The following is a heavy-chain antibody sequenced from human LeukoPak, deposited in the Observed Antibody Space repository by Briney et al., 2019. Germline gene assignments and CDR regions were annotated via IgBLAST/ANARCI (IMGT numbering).Heavy chain of an antibody. V-gene: IGHV3-7*01. CDR3: TRVEETATTAAIIRKYSYYYYYMDV. J-gene: IGHJ6*03. CDR1: GFTFSSYE. CDR2: IKQDGSEK. Sequence: GGSLRLSCAASGFTFSSYEMNWVRQAPGKGLEWVGNIKQDGSEKYYLDSVKGRFTISRDNAKNSLYLQMSSLRAEDTAVYYCTRVEETATTAAIIRKYSYYYYYMDVWGKGNTVTVSS. D-gene: IGHD4-11*01.